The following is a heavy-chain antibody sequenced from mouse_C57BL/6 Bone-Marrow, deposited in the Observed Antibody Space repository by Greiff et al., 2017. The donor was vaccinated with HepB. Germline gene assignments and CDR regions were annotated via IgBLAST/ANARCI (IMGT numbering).Heavy chain of an antibody. Sequence: QVQLQQSGAELARPGASVKLSCKASGYTFTSYGISWVKQRTGQGLEWIGEIYPRSGNTYYNEKFKGKATLTADKSSSTAYMELHSLTSEDSADYVCARPSDSNYDWYFDVWGTGTTVTVSS. V-gene: IGHV1-81*01. CDR3: ARPSDSNYDWYFDV. CDR2: IYPRSGNT. D-gene: IGHD2-5*01. CDR1: GYTFTSYG. J-gene: IGHJ1*03.